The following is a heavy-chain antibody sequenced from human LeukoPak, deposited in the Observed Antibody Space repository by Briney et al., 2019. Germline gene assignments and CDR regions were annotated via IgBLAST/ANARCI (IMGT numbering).Heavy chain of an antibody. J-gene: IGHJ4*02. CDR1: GFTFRNFG. V-gene: IGHV3-30*03. D-gene: IGHD6-13*01. Sequence: GGSLRLSCAVSGFTFRNFGMHWVRQAPGKGLEWVAVISYDGSNKYYADSVKGRFTISRDNAKNSLYLQMNSLRAEDTAVYYCARGSRGSSSSWDYWGQGTLVTVSS. CDR2: ISYDGSNK. CDR3: ARGSRGSSSSWDY.